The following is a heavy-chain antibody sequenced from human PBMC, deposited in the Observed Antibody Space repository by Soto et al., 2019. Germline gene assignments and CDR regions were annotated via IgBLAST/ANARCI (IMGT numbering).Heavy chain of an antibody. D-gene: IGHD3-10*01. J-gene: IGHJ6*02. CDR1: GGSISSGGYY. CDR3: ARGGSGSYSFYYYYGMDV. CDR2: IYYSGST. V-gene: IGHV4-31*03. Sequence: PSETLSLTCTVSGGSISSGGYYWSWIRQHPGKGLEWIGYIYYSGSTYYNPSLKSRVTISVDTSKNQFSLKLSSVTAADTAVYYCARGGSGSYSFYYYYGMDVWGQGTTVTVSS.